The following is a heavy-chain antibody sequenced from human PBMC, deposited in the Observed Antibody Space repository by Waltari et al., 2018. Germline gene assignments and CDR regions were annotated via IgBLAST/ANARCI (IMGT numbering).Heavy chain of an antibody. CDR1: GFTFSSYA. Sequence: EVQLVESGGGLVQPGGSLRLSCAASGFTFSSYAMSWVRQAPGKGRGWVSAISVSGCSTYYADSVKGPFTISRDNSKNTLYLQMNSLRAEDTAVYYCTTYYYDSGSYYFDYWGQGTLVTVSS. V-gene: IGHV3-23*04. CDR2: ISVSGCST. D-gene: IGHD3-22*01. J-gene: IGHJ4*02. CDR3: TTYYYDSGSYYFDY.